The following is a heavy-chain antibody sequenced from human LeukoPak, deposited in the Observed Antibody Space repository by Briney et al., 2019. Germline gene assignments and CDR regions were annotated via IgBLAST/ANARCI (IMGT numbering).Heavy chain of an antibody. Sequence: GGSLRLSCAASGFTFSSYAMNWVRQAPGKGLEWVAFIRYDGSNKYYADSVKGRFTISRDNSKNTLYLQMNSLRAEDTAVYYCAKDVGYYYYMDVWGKGTTVTISS. J-gene: IGHJ6*03. V-gene: IGHV3-30*02. CDR2: IRYDGSNK. CDR3: AKDVGYYYYMDV. CDR1: GFTFSSYA.